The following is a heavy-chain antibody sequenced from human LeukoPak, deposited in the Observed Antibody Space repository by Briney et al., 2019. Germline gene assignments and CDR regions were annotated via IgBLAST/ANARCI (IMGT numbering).Heavy chain of an antibody. Sequence: PSETLSLTCTVSGGSISSSSYYWGWIRQPPGKGLEWIGSIYYSGSTYYNPSLKSRVTMSIDTSKNQFSLKLSSVTAADTAFYYCARRGGRFDWWGQGTLVTASS. V-gene: IGHV4-39*07. CDR1: GGSISSSSYY. CDR3: ARRGGRFDW. CDR2: IYYSGST. J-gene: IGHJ4*02. D-gene: IGHD3-10*01.